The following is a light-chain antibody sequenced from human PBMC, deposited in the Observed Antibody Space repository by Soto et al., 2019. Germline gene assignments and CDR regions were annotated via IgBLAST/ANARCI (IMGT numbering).Light chain of an antibody. J-gene: IGLJ2*01. CDR2: END. CDR3: GTWDNGLSAAV. CDR1: SSNIGNND. V-gene: IGLV1-51*02. Sequence: QSVLTQPPSVSAAPGQKVTISGSGGSSNIGNNDVSWYQQLPGTAPQLIVYENDKRPSGIPDRFSGSKSDTSATRGITGLQTGDEAAYYCGTWDNGLSAAVFGGGTQLTVL.